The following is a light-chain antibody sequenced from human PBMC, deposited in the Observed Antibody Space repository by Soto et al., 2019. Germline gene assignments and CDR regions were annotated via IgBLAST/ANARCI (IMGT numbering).Light chain of an antibody. J-gene: IGKJ5*01. CDR2: VAS. CDR1: QSISRY. V-gene: IGKV1-39*01. Sequence: DIQITHSPSSLSASVVDRVTITFLASQSISRYLNWYQQKPGKAPNLLIYVASSLQSEVPSRFSGSGSGTDFTLTITSLQPEDFATYYCQQSYGTPINFGQGTRLEIK. CDR3: QQSYGTPIN.